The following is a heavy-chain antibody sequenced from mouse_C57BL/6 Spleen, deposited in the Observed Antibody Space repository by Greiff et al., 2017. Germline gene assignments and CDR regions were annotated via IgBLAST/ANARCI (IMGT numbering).Heavy chain of an antibody. J-gene: IGHJ4*01. D-gene: IGHD2-4*01. CDR1: GYTFTEYT. V-gene: IGHV1-62-2*01. CDR3: ARHEEDYDRGDAMDY. Sequence: VQLQESGAELVKPGASVKLSCTASGYTFTEYTIHWVKQRSGQGLEWIGWFYPGSGSIKYNEKFKDKATLTADKSSSTVYMELSSLTSEDAAVYFCARHEEDYDRGDAMDYWGQGTSVTVAS. CDR2: FYPGSGSI.